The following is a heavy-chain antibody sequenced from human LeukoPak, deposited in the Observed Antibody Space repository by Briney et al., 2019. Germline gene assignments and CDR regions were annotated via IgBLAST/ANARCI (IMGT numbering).Heavy chain of an antibody. CDR3: ARIASSGYDGVFDI. J-gene: IGHJ3*02. CDR1: GSSLSTSGMC. CDR2: IDWDDDK. Sequence: SVPALVKPTQTLTPTCTFSGSSLSTSGMCVSWIRQPPGKALEWLALIDWDDDKYCSTSLKTRLTISKDTSKIQVVLTMTNMDPVDTATYYCARIASSGYDGVFDIWGQGTMVTVSS. D-gene: IGHD5-12*01. V-gene: IGHV2-70*01.